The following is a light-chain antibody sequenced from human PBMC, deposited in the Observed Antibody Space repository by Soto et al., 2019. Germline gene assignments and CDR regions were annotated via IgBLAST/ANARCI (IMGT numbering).Light chain of an antibody. V-gene: IGKV3-11*01. CDR3: QQRNNWPTDIN. CDR1: QTVSTY. J-gene: IGKJ5*01. CDR2: DAS. Sequence: EIVLTQSPATLSLSPGERATLSCRASQTVSTYLAWYQQKPGQAPRLLIYDASNRATGIPARFSGSGSGTDFTLTISILEPEDFAVYYCQQRNNWPTDINFGQGTRRDIK.